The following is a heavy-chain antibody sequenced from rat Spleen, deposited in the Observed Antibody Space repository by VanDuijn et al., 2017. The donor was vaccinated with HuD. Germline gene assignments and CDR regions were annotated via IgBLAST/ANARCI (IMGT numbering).Heavy chain of an antibody. V-gene: IGHV5-20*01. D-gene: IGHD1-5*01. Sequence: EVQLVESGGGLVQPGRSMKLSCAASGFTFSNYGMAWVRQAPKKGLEWVAYISYDGGSTYYRDPVKGRFTISRDNAKSTLYLQMDSLRSEDTATYYCTTDKRIGTTTYYWYFDFWGPGTMVTVSS. CDR3: TTDKRIGTTTYYWYFDF. J-gene: IGHJ1*01. CDR2: ISYDGGST. CDR1: GFTFSNYG.